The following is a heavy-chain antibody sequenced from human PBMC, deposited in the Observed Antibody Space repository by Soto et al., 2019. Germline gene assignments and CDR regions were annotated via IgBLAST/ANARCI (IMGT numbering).Heavy chain of an antibody. CDR1: GGSISSSNW. J-gene: IGHJ6*02. CDR3: ARCRSYCSSTSCAKYYYYGMDV. V-gene: IGHV4-4*02. D-gene: IGHD2-2*01. Sequence: TLSLTCAVSGGSISSSNWWSWVRQPPGKGLEWIGEIYHSGSTNYNPSLKSRVTISVDKSKNQFSLKLSSVTAADTAVYYCARCRSYCSSTSCAKYYYYGMDVWGQGTTVTV. CDR2: IYHSGST.